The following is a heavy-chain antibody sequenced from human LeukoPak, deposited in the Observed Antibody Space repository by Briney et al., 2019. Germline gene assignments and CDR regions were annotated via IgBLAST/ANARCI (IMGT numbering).Heavy chain of an antibody. J-gene: IGHJ3*02. CDR2: ISGSGGST. CDR1: GFTFSSYA. V-gene: IGHV3-23*01. CDR3: GLWLVPEGFAFDI. D-gene: IGHD6-19*01. Sequence: GGSLRLSCAASGFTFSSYAMSWVRQAPGKGLEWVSAISGSGGSTYYADSVKGRFTISRDNSKNTLYLQMNSLRAEDTAVYHCGLWLVPEGFAFDIWGQGTMVTVSS.